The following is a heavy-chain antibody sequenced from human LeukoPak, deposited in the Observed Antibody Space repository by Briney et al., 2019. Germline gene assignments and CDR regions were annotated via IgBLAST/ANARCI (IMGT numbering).Heavy chain of an antibody. J-gene: IGHJ6*03. Sequence: ASVKVSCKASGYTFTGYYMHWVRQAPGQGLEWMGWINPNSGGTNYAQKFQGRVTMTRDTSISTAYMELSSLRSEDTAVYYCARWGNGYCSSTSCPFYYYYYMDVWGKGTTVTVSS. D-gene: IGHD2-2*03. CDR3: ARWGNGYCSSTSCPFYYYYYMDV. V-gene: IGHV1-2*02. CDR2: INPNSGGT. CDR1: GYTFTGYY.